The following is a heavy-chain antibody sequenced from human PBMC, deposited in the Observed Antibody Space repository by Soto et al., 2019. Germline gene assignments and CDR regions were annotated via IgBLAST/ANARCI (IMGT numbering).Heavy chain of an antibody. CDR3: ARGVGCSGGSCYPDAFDI. D-gene: IGHD2-15*01. CDR2: ITTSSSPT. CDR1: GFTFSDYS. J-gene: IGHJ3*02. Sequence: GGSLRLSCAASGFTFSDYSMNWVRQAPGKGLEWVSYITTSSSPTYYADSVKGRFTISRDNSKNTLYLQMNSLRAEDTAVYYCARGVGCSGGSCYPDAFDIWGQGTMVTVSS. V-gene: IGHV3-48*01.